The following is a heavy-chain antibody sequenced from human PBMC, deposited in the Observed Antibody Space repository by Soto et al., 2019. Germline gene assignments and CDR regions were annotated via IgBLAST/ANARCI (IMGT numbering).Heavy chain of an antibody. Sequence: PSETLSLTCTFSCDSTNTYTWTWIRQPPGKGLEWIGYIFSSGSTNYNPSLQSRLTMSIDTSKNLFSLKLNSVTAADTAVYYCARGDQELDYWGQGTLVTVSS. CDR2: IFSSGST. CDR1: CDSTNTYT. V-gene: IGHV4-59*01. J-gene: IGHJ4*02. CDR3: ARGDQELDY. D-gene: IGHD1-26*01.